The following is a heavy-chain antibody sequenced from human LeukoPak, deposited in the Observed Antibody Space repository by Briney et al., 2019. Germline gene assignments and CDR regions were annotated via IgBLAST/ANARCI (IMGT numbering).Heavy chain of an antibody. D-gene: IGHD1-1*01. CDR2: ISSSSSYI. J-gene: IGHJ4*02. Sequence: PGGSLRLSCAASGFTFGSYSMNWVRQAPGKGLEWVASISSSSSYIYYADSVKGRFTISRDNAKNSLYLQMNSLRAEDTAVYYCARDPGSGRYSGYWGQGTLVTVSS. CDR1: GFTFGSYS. V-gene: IGHV3-21*01. CDR3: ARDPGSGRYSGY.